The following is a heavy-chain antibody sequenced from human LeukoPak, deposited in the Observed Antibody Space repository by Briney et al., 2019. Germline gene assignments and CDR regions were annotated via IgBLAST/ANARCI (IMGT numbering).Heavy chain of an antibody. Sequence: GGSLRLSCAASGFTFSSYAMNWVREAPGKGLEWVSSIGCSSTYIYYADSVKGRFTISRDNAKNSLYLQMSSLRVEDMAVYYCVRDEYQLPIFDYWGQGTLVTVSS. V-gene: IGHV3-21*06. CDR3: VRDEYQLPIFDY. CDR2: IGCSSTYI. J-gene: IGHJ4*02. D-gene: IGHD1-1*01. CDR1: GFTFSSYA.